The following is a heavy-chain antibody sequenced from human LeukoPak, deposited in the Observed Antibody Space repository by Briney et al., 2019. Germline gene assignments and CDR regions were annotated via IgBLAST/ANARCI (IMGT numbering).Heavy chain of an antibody. V-gene: IGHV3-74*01. J-gene: IGHJ4*02. CDR1: GFTFSSYW. CDR3: ARLGVWDYGDYTVGY. CDR2: INSDGSST. D-gene: IGHD4-17*01. Sequence: PGGSLRLSCAASGFTFSSYWMHWVRQAPGKGLVWVSRINSDGSSTNYADSVKGRFTISRDNAKNSLYLQMNSLRAEDTAVYYCARLGVWDYGDYTVGYWGQGTLVTVSS.